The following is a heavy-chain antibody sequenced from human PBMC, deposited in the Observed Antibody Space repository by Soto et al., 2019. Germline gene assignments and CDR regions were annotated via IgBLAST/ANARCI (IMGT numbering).Heavy chain of an antibody. D-gene: IGHD6-19*01. V-gene: IGHV3-33*01. CDR1: GFTFSSYG. CDR2: IWYDGSNK. Sequence: PVGSLRLSCAASGFTFSSYGMHWVRQAPGKGLEWVAVIWYDGSNKYYADSVKGRFTISRDNSKNTLYLQMNSLRAEDTAVYYCARMAVAPKYYFDYWGQGTLVTVSS. J-gene: IGHJ4*02. CDR3: ARMAVAPKYYFDY.